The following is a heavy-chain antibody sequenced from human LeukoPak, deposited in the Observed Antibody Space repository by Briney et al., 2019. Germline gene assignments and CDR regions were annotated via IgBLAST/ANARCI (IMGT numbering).Heavy chain of an antibody. Sequence: PGGSLRLSCAASGFTVSSSFMSWVRQAPGKGLEWVAVFYSGGSTYYADSVKGRFTISRDKSKNTLYLQMNSLRAEDTAVYYCAKDRSSEYHYQYMDVWGKGTTVTVSS. V-gene: IGHV3-53*01. CDR2: FYSGGST. J-gene: IGHJ6*03. D-gene: IGHD2-2*01. CDR3: AKDRSSEYHYQYMDV. CDR1: GFTVSSSF.